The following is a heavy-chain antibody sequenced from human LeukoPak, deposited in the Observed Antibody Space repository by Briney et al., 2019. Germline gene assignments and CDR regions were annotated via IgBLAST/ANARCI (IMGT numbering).Heavy chain of an antibody. CDR1: GYTFTSYD. D-gene: IGHD6-6*01. CDR2: MNPNSGNT. Sequence: GASVKVSCKASGYTFTSYDINWVRQATGHGLEWMGWMNPNSGNTGYAQKFRGRVTITRNTSISTAYMELSSLRSEDTAVYYCARYRGGSSNYYYYFMDVWGKGTTVTVSS. CDR3: ARYRGGSSNYYYYFMDV. J-gene: IGHJ6*03. V-gene: IGHV1-8*03.